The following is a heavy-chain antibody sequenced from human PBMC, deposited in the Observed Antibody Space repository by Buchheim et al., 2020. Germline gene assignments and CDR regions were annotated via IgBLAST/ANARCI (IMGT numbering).Heavy chain of an antibody. CDR3: CSGYYYRSDH. CDR1: GDPVTSLTYY. Sequence: LQESGPGLVKPSETLSLTCSVSGDPVTSLTYYWGWIRQPPGKGLEWVGSIYYRGTPYSNWSLMTRVTISADRPRNQFSLKLTSVTAADTAVYYCCSGYYYRSDHWGQGTL. V-gene: IGHV4-39*01. CDR2: IYYRGTP. D-gene: IGHD3-22*01. J-gene: IGHJ4*02.